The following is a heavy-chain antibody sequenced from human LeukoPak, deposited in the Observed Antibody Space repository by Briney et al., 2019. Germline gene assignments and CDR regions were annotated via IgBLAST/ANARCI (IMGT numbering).Heavy chain of an antibody. J-gene: IGHJ4*02. CDR1: GGSFSNHA. V-gene: IGHV1-69*13. D-gene: IGHD3-10*01. CDR2: IIPIFGTA. CDR3: ARGRFGLLWFGELER. Sequence: SVKVSCKASGGSFSNHAISWVRQAPGQGLEWMGGIIPIFGTANYAQRFQGRVTITADEATSTAYMELSRLRSEDTAVYYCARGRFGLLWFGELERWGQGTLVTVSS.